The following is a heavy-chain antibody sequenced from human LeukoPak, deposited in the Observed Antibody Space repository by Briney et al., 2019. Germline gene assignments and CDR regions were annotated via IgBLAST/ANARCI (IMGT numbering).Heavy chain of an antibody. J-gene: IGHJ4*02. D-gene: IGHD2-21*02. V-gene: IGHV3-23*01. Sequence: GGSLRLSCAASGFTFSSYAMSWVRQAPGKGVEWVSAISGSGGSTYYADSVKGRSTISRDNSKNTLYLQMNSLRAEDTAVYYCAKDPTVVVTVVDYWGQGTLVTVSS. CDR1: GFTFSSYA. CDR3: AKDPTVVVTVVDY. CDR2: ISGSGGST.